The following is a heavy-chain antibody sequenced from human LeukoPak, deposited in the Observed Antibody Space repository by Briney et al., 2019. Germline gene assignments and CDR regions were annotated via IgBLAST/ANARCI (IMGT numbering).Heavy chain of an antibody. Sequence: PGGSLRLSCAASGLTFSSYGMHWVRQAPGKGLEWVAFIRYDGSNKYYADSVKGRFTISRDNAKNSLYLQMNSLRAEDTALYYCASLYDYVWGSYPTAGGDYWGQGTLVTVSS. V-gene: IGHV3-30*02. CDR2: IRYDGSNK. J-gene: IGHJ4*02. CDR3: ASLYDYVWGSYPTAGGDY. CDR1: GLTFSSYG. D-gene: IGHD3-16*02.